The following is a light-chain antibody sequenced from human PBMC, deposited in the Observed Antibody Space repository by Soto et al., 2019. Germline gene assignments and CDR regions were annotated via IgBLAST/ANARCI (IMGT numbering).Light chain of an antibody. CDR2: GAS. Sequence: ETVLTQSPATLSLSPWERATLSCRASQSVSSNLAWYQQKPGQAPRLLIYGASTRATGIPARFSGSGSGTEFTLTISSLQSEDFAVYYCQQYNNWPSWTFGQGTKVDIK. CDR1: QSVSSN. CDR3: QQYNNWPSWT. V-gene: IGKV3-15*01. J-gene: IGKJ1*01.